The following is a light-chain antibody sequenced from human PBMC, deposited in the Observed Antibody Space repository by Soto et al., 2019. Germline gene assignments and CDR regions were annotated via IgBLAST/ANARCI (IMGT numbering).Light chain of an antibody. CDR2: GAS. Sequence: EIVLTQSPGTLSLSPGERATLSCRASQSVSSSYLAGYQQKPGQAPRLLIYGASSRATGIPDRFSGSGSGTDFNLTISRLEPEDVAVYYCQQYGSSPKTFGQGTRVEVK. V-gene: IGKV3-20*01. J-gene: IGKJ1*01. CDR3: QQYGSSPKT. CDR1: QSVSSSY.